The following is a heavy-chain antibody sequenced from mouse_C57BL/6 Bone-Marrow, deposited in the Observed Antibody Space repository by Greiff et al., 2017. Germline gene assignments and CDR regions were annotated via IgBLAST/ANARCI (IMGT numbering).Heavy chain of an antibody. CDR2: IYPSDSET. V-gene: IGHV1-61*01. CDR3: ARGGIEVITTVSGAMDY. Sequence: QVQLQQPGAELVRPGSSVKLSCQASGYTFTSYWMDWVKQRPGQGLEWIGNIYPSDSETHYNQKFKDKATLTVDKSSSTAYMPLSSLTSEDSAGYYCARGGIEVITTVSGAMDYWGQGTSVTVSS. CDR1: GYTFTSYW. J-gene: IGHJ4*01. D-gene: IGHD1-1*01.